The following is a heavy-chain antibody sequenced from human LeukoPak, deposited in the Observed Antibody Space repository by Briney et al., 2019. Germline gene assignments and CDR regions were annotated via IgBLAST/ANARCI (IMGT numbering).Heavy chain of an antibody. J-gene: IGHJ4*02. CDR3: ARDGELAYFDY. D-gene: IGHD1-7*01. V-gene: IGHV1-46*01. Sequence: ASMKVSCKASGYTFTSYYMHWVRQAPGQGLEWMGIINPSGGSTSYAQKFQGRVTMTRDTSISTAYMELSSLRSEDTAVYYCARDGELAYFDYWGQGTLVTVSS. CDR2: INPSGGST. CDR1: GYTFTSYY.